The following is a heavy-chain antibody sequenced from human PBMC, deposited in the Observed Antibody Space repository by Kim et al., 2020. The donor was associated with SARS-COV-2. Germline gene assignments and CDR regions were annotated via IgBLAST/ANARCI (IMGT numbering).Heavy chain of an antibody. D-gene: IGHD2-15*01. V-gene: IGHV4-59*13. CDR1: GGSFNKYY. CDR3: ARSPVVTENWFDA. CDR2: IYYSGST. J-gene: IGHJ5*02. Sequence: SETLSLTCTVSGGSFNKYYWNWIRQPPGKGLEWIGYIYYSGSTNYNPSLKSRLTISVDTSKNQFSLKLRSVTAADTAVYYCARSPVVTENWFDAGGQGILVTVSS.